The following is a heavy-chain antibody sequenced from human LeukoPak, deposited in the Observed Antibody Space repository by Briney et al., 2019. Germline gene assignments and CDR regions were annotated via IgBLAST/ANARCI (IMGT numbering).Heavy chain of an antibody. J-gene: IGHJ4*02. D-gene: IGHD7-27*01. CDR1: GYSISSGYY. CDR2: IYHSGST. CDR3: ARSQRGTAVTFDY. V-gene: IGHV4-38-2*01. Sequence: PSETLSLTCAVSGYSISSGYYWGWIRQPPGKGLEWIGSIYHSGSTYYNPSLKSRVTISVDTSKNQFSLKLSSVTAADTAVYYCARSQRGTAVTFDYWGQGTLLTVSS.